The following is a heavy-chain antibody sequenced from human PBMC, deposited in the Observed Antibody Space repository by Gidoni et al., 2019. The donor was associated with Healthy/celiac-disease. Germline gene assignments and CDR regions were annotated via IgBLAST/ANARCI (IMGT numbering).Heavy chain of an antibody. CDR2: ISYDGSNK. D-gene: IGHD3-10*01. J-gene: IGHJ6*02. CDR3: AKELMVRGVLYYYYYGMDV. Sequence: QVQLVESGGGVVQPGRSLRLYCAASGFTFRSYGMHWVRQAPGKGLEWVAVISYDGSNKYYADSVKGRFTISRDNSKNTLYLQMNSLRAEDTAVYYCAKELMVRGVLYYYYYGMDVWGQGTTVTVSS. CDR1: GFTFRSYG. V-gene: IGHV3-30*18.